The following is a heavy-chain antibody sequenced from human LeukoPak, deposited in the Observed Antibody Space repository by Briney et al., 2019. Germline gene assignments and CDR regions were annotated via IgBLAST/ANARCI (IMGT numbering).Heavy chain of an antibody. CDR2: IHYSGIT. CDR3: ARVYDYGKFDY. D-gene: IGHD4/OR15-4a*01. CDR1: GASISSHY. V-gene: IGHV4-59*11. Sequence: SETLSLTCTVSGASISSHYWSWIRQPPGRGLEWIGYIHYSGITSYDPSLKSRVTISVDTSKSQFSLNLSSVTAGDTAVYYCARVYDYGKFDYWGPGTLVTVSS. J-gene: IGHJ4*02.